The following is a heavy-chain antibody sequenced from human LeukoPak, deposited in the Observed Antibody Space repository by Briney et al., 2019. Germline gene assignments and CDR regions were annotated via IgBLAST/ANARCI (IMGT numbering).Heavy chain of an antibody. Sequence: GTLRLSCAASGFSFRSHGMNWVRQAPGKGLEWVSYISSSGSTIYYADSVKGRFTISRDNAKNSLYLQMNSLRAEDTAVYYCARGGYYDSSGYYGYWGQGTLVTVSS. D-gene: IGHD3-22*01. CDR3: ARGGYYDSSGYYGY. CDR2: ISSSGSTI. V-gene: IGHV3-48*04. J-gene: IGHJ4*02. CDR1: GFSFRSHG.